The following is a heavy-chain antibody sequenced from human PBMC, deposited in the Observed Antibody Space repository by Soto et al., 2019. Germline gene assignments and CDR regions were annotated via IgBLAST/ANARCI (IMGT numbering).Heavy chain of an antibody. CDR3: ARVRITMIVVVPFDY. Sequence: QVQLVQSGAEVKKPGASVKVSCKASGYTFTSYAMHWVRQAPGQRLEWMGWINAGNGNTKYSQKFQGRVTITTDTSASTAYMELSSLRSEDTAVYYCARVRITMIVVVPFDYWGQGTLVTVSS. J-gene: IGHJ4*02. V-gene: IGHV1-3*01. CDR2: INAGNGNT. D-gene: IGHD3-22*01. CDR1: GYTFTSYA.